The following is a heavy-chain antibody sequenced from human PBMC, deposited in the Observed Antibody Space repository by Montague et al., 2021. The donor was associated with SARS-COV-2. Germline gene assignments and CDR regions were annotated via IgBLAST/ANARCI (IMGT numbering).Heavy chain of an antibody. Sequence: SETLSITCAVYGGSFSGYYWCWIRQPPGAGLEWVREMGHSGSTNYNPSLTSRITITVDTYKNQFSLTLSSGTAADTAVYYCACLTLGYCSSTTCYNYWFDPWGQGTLVTVSS. V-gene: IGHV4-34*01. CDR1: GGSFSGYY. CDR3: ACLTLGYCSSTTCYNYWFDP. D-gene: IGHD2-2*02. CDR2: MGHSGST. J-gene: IGHJ5*02.